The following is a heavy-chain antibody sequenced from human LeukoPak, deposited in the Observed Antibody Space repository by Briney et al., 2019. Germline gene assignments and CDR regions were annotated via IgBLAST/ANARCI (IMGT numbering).Heavy chain of an antibody. CDR3: ARDAGDFFDY. V-gene: IGHV4-31*11. J-gene: IGHJ4*02. CDR2: IYYSGST. CDR1: GGSISSGGYY. D-gene: IGHD2/OR15-2a*01. Sequence: PSETLSLTCAVSGGSISSGGYYWSWIRQHPGKGLEWIGYIYYSGSTYYNPSLKSRVTISVDTSKNQFSLKLSSVTAADTAVYYCARDAGDFFDYWGQGTLVTVSS.